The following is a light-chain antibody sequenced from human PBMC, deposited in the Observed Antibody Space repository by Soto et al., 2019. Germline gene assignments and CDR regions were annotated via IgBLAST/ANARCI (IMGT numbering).Light chain of an antibody. J-gene: IGKJ4*01. CDR2: DAS. V-gene: IGKV1-5*01. CDR3: QQYNSYSSLT. Sequence: DIQMTQSPSTLSASGGDRVTITCRASQSISSWLAWYQQKPGKAPKLLIYDASSLESGIPSRFSGTGSGTEFTLTISSLQTDDFATYYCQQYNSYSSLTFGGGTKVEIK. CDR1: QSISSW.